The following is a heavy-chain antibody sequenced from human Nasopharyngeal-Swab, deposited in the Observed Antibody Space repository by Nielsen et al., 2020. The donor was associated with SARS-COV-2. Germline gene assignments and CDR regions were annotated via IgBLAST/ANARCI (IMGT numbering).Heavy chain of an antibody. D-gene: IGHD6-19*01. V-gene: IGHV3-74*01. J-gene: IGHJ3*01. CDR1: GFTLSSYW. Sequence: GGSLRPSCAASGFTLSSYWMHWVRQAPGKGLVWVSRISGDGSNTFYADSVKGRFTISRDKSKNTLYVHVNSLTTEDTGVYYCARVRDSSAWWGAFDFWGRGTMVTVSS. CDR2: ISGDGSNT. CDR3: ARVRDSSAWWGAFDF.